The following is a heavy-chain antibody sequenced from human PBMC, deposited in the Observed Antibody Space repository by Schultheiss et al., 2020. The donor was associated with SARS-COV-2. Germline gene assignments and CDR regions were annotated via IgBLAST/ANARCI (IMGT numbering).Heavy chain of an antibody. CDR2: ISWNGAGI. Sequence: GGSLRLSCAASGFTFSTYGMHWVRLPPGRGLEWVSRISWNGAGIDYADSVKGRFTISRDNSKNTLYLQMNSLRAEDTAVYYCARRSTTSVGMDVWGQGTTVTVSS. D-gene: IGHD2/OR15-2a*01. J-gene: IGHJ6*02. CDR3: ARRSTTSVGMDV. CDR1: GFTFSTYG. V-gene: IGHV3-20*04.